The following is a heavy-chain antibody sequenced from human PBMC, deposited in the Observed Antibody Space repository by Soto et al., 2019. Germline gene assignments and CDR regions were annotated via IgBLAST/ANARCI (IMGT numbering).Heavy chain of an antibody. CDR1: GFTFSSYG. Sequence: GGSLRLSCAASGFTFSSYGMHWVRQAPGKGLEWVAGINTDGGSSAYADSVKGRFTISRDNAKNTLYLQMKGLRAEDTAVYYCAREAGYCSRTSCYRRAFDTWGQGTTVTVSS. V-gene: IGHV3-74*01. CDR3: AREAGYCSRTSCYRRAFDT. CDR2: INTDGGSS. D-gene: IGHD2-2*01. J-gene: IGHJ3*02.